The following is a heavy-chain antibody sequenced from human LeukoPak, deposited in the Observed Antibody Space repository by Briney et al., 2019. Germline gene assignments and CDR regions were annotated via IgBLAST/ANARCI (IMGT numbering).Heavy chain of an antibody. J-gene: IGHJ4*02. Sequence: GASVKVSCKASGYTFTGYYMHWVRQAPGQGLEWMGWINPNSGGTNYAQKFQGRVTMTRDTSISTAYMELSRLRSDDTAVYYCARGDYSSGWLFDYWGQGTLVTVSS. V-gene: IGHV1-2*02. D-gene: IGHD6-19*01. CDR1: GYTFTGYY. CDR2: INPNSGGT. CDR3: ARGDYSSGWLFDY.